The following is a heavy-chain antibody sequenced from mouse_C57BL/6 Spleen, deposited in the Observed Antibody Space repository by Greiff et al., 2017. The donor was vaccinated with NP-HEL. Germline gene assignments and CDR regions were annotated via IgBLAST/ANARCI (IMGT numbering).Heavy chain of an antibody. Sequence: VQLQQSGAELVRPGTSVKVSCKASGYAFTNYLIEWVKQRPGQGLEWIGVINPGSGGTNYNEKFKGKATLTADKSSSTAYMQLSSLTSEDSAVYCCARSGGDWGQGTTLTVSS. CDR2: INPGSGGT. D-gene: IGHD1-1*02. J-gene: IGHJ2*01. CDR1: GYAFTNYL. V-gene: IGHV1-54*01. CDR3: ARSGGD.